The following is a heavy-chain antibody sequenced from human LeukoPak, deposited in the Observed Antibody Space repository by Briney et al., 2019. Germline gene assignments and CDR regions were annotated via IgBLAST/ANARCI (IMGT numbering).Heavy chain of an antibody. CDR2: IYHGGST. V-gene: IGHV4-38-2*01. CDR1: GYSISSGYY. Sequence: SETLSPTCAVSGYSISSGYYWGWIRQPPGKGLEWIGSIYHGGSTYYNPSLKSRVTISVDTSKNQFSLKLSSVTAADAAVYYCARVVPAAISYYYFYMDVWGKGTTVTVSS. D-gene: IGHD2-2*02. CDR3: ARVVPAAISYYYFYMDV. J-gene: IGHJ6*03.